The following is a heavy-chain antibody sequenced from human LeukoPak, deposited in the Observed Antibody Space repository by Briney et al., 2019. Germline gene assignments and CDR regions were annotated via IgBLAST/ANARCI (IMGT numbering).Heavy chain of an antibody. Sequence: ASVKVSCKASGYTFTGYYMHWVRQAPGQGLEWMRRINPNSGGTNYAQKFQGRVTMTRDTSISTAYMELSRLRSDDTAVYYCARIGRWLQLREGGFVDYWGQGTLVTVSS. CDR3: ARIGRWLQLREGGFVDY. D-gene: IGHD5-24*01. J-gene: IGHJ4*02. CDR2: INPNSGGT. CDR1: GYTFTGYY. V-gene: IGHV1-2*06.